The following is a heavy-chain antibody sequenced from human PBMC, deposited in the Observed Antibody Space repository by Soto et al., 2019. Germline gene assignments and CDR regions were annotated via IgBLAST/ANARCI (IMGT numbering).Heavy chain of an antibody. Sequence: GGSLRLSCAASGFTFDDYAMHWVRQAPGKGLEWVSGISWNSGSIGYADSVKGRFTISRDNAKNSLYLQMNSLRAEDTALYYCAKDKVDLGLYYYYYMDVWGKGTTVTVSS. CDR3: AKDKVDLGLYYYYYMDV. D-gene: IGHD3-9*01. CDR1: GFTFDDYA. CDR2: ISWNSGSI. J-gene: IGHJ6*03. V-gene: IGHV3-9*01.